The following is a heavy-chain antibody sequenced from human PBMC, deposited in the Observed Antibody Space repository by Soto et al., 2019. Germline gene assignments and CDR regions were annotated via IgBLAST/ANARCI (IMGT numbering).Heavy chain of an antibody. V-gene: IGHV3-23*01. CDR2: ISGSGGST. J-gene: IGHJ6*02. CDR3: AKRKRIAVAGHQYYYYYGMDV. Sequence: PGGSLRLSCAASGFTFSSYAMSWVRQAPGKGLEWVSAISGSGGSTYYADSVKGRFTISRDNSKNTLYLQMNSLRAEDTAVYYCAKRKRIAVAGHQYYYYYGMDVWGQGTTVTVSS. CDR1: GFTFSSYA. D-gene: IGHD6-19*01.